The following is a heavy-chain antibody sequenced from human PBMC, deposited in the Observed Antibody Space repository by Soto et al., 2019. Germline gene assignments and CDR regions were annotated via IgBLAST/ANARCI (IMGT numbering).Heavy chain of an antibody. CDR3: AKDQVQWLVSQGYGMDV. CDR2: ISYDGSNK. V-gene: IGHV3-30*18. D-gene: IGHD6-19*01. CDR1: GTFSSYG. J-gene: IGHJ6*02. Sequence: QVQLVESGGGVVQPGRSLRLSCAASGTFSSYGMHWVRQAPGKGLEWVAVISYDGSNKYYADSVKGRFTISRDNSKNTVYLQMNSLRAEDTAVYYCAKDQVQWLVSQGYGMDVWGQGTTVTVSS.